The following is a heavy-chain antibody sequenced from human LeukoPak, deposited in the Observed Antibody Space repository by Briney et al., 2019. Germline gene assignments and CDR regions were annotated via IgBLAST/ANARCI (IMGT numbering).Heavy chain of an antibody. Sequence: GGSLRLSCAASGFTFSDYYMSWIRQTPGKGLEWIAYISSSRGTTYYADSVKGRFSISRDNAKNSVYLQMDSLRAEDTAIYYCARDMTPMEYTWFDPWGQGTLVTVSS. D-gene: IGHD5-18*01. CDR2: ISSSRGTT. CDR1: GFTFSDYY. V-gene: IGHV3-11*01. J-gene: IGHJ5*02. CDR3: ARDMTPMEYTWFDP.